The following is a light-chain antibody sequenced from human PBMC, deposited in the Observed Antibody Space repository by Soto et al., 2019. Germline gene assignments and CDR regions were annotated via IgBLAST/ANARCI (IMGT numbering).Light chain of an antibody. V-gene: IGKV1D-12*01. CDR2: AAS. CDR3: QQDNSFPRN. Sequence: DIQMTQSRSSVSASVGDRVTITCRASQAISTWLAWYQQKPGKAPKLLIYAASNLQTGVPSRFSGSGSGTDFTLTISSLQPEDFATYYCQQDNSFPRNFGQGTNVEIK. CDR1: QAISTW. J-gene: IGKJ1*01.